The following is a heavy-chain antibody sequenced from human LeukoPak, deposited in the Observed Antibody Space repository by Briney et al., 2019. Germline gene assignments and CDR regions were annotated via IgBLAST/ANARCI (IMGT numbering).Heavy chain of an antibody. V-gene: IGHV3-23*01. Sequence: GGSLRLSCAASGFTFSSYWMSWVRQAPGKGLEWVSAISGTGGSTFYADSVRGRFTISRDNSKNTLYLQMNSLRAEDTAVYYCAKDGWLPDYWGQGTLVTVSS. D-gene: IGHD5-12*01. CDR2: ISGTGGST. J-gene: IGHJ4*02. CDR1: GFTFSSYW. CDR3: AKDGWLPDY.